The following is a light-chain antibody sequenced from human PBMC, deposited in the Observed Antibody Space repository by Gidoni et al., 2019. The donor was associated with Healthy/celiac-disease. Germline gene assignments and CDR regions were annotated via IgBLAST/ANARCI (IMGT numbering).Light chain of an antibody. CDR3: QQSYSTLPIT. J-gene: IGKJ5*01. CDR1: QSISSY. V-gene: IGKV1-39*01. CDR2: AAS. Sequence: DTQMTQPPSSLSASVGDRVTITCRASQSISSYLNWYQQKPGKAPKLLIYAASSLQSGVPSRFSGSGSGTDFTLTISSLQPEDFATYYCQQSYSTLPITFGQGTRLEIK.